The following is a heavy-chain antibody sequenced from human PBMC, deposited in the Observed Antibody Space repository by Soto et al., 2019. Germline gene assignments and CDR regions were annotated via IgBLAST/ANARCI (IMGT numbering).Heavy chain of an antibody. J-gene: IGHJ4*02. CDR3: AKTPSPHAAAGRGGGGYVDY. CDR2: ISGSGGST. Sequence: EVQLLESGGGLVQPGGSLRLSCAASGFTFSTYAMTWVRQAPGKRLGWVSIISGSGGSTYYADSVKGRFIISRDNSKNTLDLQMNSLRAEDTAVYYCAKTPSPHAAAGRGGGGYVDYWGQGTLVTVSS. CDR1: GFTFSTYA. D-gene: IGHD6-13*01. V-gene: IGHV3-23*01.